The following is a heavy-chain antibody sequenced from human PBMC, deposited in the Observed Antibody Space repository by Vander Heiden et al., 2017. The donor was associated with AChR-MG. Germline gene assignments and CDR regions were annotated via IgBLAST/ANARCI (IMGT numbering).Heavy chain of an antibody. Sequence: QVQLVESGGGVVPPGRSLRLSCAASGFTFSSYGMHWVRQGPGKGLEWVAVIWYDGSNKYYADSVNGRFTISRDNSKNTLYLQMNSLRAEDTAVYYCARDSYGAPGYYYYGMDVWCQGTTVTVSS. CDR3: ARDSYGAPGYYYYGMDV. CDR1: GFTFSSYG. D-gene: IGHD4-17*01. CDR2: IWYDGSNK. J-gene: IGHJ6*02. V-gene: IGHV3-33*01.